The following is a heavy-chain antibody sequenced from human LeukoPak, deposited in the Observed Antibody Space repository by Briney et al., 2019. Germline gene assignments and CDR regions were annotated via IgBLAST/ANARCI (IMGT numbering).Heavy chain of an antibody. CDR3: ARERNYLFDY. CDR1: GFTFSSYG. V-gene: IGHV3-30*03. CDR2: ISYDGSNK. J-gene: IGHJ4*02. Sequence: GGSLRLSCAASGFTFSSYGMHWVRQAPGKGLEWVAVISYDGSNKYYADSVKGRFTISRDNSKNTLYLQMNSLRAEDTAVYYCARERNYLFDYWGQGTLVTVSS. D-gene: IGHD4-11*01.